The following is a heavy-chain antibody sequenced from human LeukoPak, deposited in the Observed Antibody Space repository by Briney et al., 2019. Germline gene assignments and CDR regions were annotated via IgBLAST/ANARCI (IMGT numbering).Heavy chain of an antibody. CDR2: IYDSGST. J-gene: IGHJ6*02. Sequence: SETLSLTCSVSGGFMTNLYWTAIRQPLGKGLEWIGDIYDSGSTRYNTSLESRVTISVDTSKNQLSLKLSSVTAADTTVYCCAKGGSTNSYYGDVWGQGTTVTVSS. V-gene: IGHV4-59*01. CDR1: GGFMTNLY. CDR3: AKGGSTNSYYGDV. D-gene: IGHD2-8*01.